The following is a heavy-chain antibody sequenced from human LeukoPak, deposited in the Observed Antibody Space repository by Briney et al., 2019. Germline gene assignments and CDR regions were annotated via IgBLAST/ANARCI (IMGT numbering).Heavy chain of an antibody. CDR3: ARGVPDAIGYFQH. D-gene: IGHD2-2*01. V-gene: IGHV3-48*01. Sequence: GGSLRLSCAASGFTFSIYSMNWVRQAPGKGLEWVSYISSSGSTIYYADSVKGRFTISRDKAKNSLYLQMNSLRAEDTAVYYCARGVPDAIGYFQHWGQGTLVTVSS. J-gene: IGHJ1*01. CDR2: ISSSGSTI. CDR1: GFTFSIYS.